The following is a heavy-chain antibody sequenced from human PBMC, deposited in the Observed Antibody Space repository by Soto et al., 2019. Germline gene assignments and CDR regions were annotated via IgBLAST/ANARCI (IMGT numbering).Heavy chain of an antibody. D-gene: IGHD6-19*01. Sequence: SEKVSCKASGGTFSSYAISWVRQAPGQGLEWMGGIIPIFGTANYAQKFQGRVTITADESTSTAYMELSSLRSEDTAVYYCARVAVAGSWGLNWFDPWGQGTLVTVSS. CDR1: GGTFSSYA. CDR3: ARVAVAGSWGLNWFDP. CDR2: IIPIFGTA. V-gene: IGHV1-69*13. J-gene: IGHJ5*02.